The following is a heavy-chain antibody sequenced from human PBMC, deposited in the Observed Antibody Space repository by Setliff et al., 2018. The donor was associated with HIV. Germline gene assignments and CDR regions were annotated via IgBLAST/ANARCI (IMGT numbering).Heavy chain of an antibody. CDR2: IYYSGST. D-gene: IGHD6-19*01. J-gene: IGHJ4*02. CDR3: ARGAVAGKFNYFDY. Sequence: SETLSLTCTVSGGSISSSSYYWGWIRQPPGKGLEWIGSIYYSGSTYYNPSLKSRVTISIDKSTNQFSLKLSSVTAADTAVYYCARGAVAGKFNYFDYWGQGTLVTVSS. V-gene: IGHV4-39*07. CDR1: GGSISSSSYY.